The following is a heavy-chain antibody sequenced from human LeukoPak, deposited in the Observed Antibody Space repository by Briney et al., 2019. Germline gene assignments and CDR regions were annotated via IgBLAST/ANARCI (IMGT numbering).Heavy chain of an antibody. CDR3: ASRPAGSTWYGVFDY. CDR2: VFYPGST. Sequence: SETLSLTCTVSGGPIDRHYWSWIRQPPGKGLEWIGYVFYPGSTNYNPLLKSRVTMSLDTSRDQFSLRLTSVTAADTAIYYCASRPAGSTWYGVFDYWSQGTLVTVSS. V-gene: IGHV4-59*11. D-gene: IGHD6-13*01. CDR1: GGPIDRHY. J-gene: IGHJ4*02.